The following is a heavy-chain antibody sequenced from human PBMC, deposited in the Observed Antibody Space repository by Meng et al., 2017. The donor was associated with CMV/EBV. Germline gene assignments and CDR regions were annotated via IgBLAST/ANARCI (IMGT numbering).Heavy chain of an antibody. CDR2: ISYDGSNK. CDR1: GFTFSSYA. Sequence: LSLTCAASGFTFSSYAMHWVRQAPGKGLEWVAVISYDGSNKYYADSVKGRFTISRDNSKNTLYLQMYSLRAEDTAVYYCARDVNYSLNKWGQGTLVTVSS. V-gene: IGHV3-30-3*01. J-gene: IGHJ4*02. CDR3: ARDVNYSLNK. D-gene: IGHD4-11*01.